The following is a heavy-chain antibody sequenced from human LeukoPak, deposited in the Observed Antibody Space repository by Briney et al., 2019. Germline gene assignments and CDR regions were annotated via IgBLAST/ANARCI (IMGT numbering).Heavy chain of an antibody. J-gene: IGHJ5*02. CDR3: AKDEQQLVRYWFDP. Sequence: GGSLRLSCAASGFTFSSYAMSWVPQAPGKGLEWVSAISGSGGSTYYADSVKGRFTISRDNSKNTLYLQMNSLRAEDTAVYYCAKDEQQLVRYWFDPWGQGTLVTVSS. CDR1: GFTFSSYA. V-gene: IGHV3-23*01. CDR2: ISGSGGST. D-gene: IGHD6-13*01.